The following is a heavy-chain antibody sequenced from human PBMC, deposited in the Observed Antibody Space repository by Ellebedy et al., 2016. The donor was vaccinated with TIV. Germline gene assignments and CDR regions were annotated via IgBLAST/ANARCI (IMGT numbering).Heavy chain of an antibody. V-gene: IGHV3-48*03. CDR3: ARDMGRWLQFLAY. D-gene: IGHD5-24*01. J-gene: IGHJ4*02. CDR1: GFAFNNYN. CDR2: ISSDGITT. Sequence: GGSLRLSCAASGFAFNNYNMIWVRQATGKGLEWISYISSDGITTDYADSVKGRLTISRDNAKASVYLQMNSLRAEDTAVYYCARDMGRWLQFLAYWGQGTLVTVSS.